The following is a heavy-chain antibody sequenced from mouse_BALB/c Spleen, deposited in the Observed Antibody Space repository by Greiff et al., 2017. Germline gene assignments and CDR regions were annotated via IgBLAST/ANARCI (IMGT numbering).Heavy chain of an antibody. V-gene: IGHV5-17*02. CDR3: ARGGNYVNFDV. CDR1: GFTFSSFG. CDR2: ISSGSSTI. D-gene: IGHD2-1*01. Sequence: EVMLVESGGGLVQPGGSRKLSCAASGFTFSSFGMHWVRQAPEKGLEWVAYISSGSSTIYYADTVKGRFTISRDNPKNTLFLQLTSLRSEDTAMYYCARGGNYVNFDVWGAGTTVTVSS. J-gene: IGHJ1*01.